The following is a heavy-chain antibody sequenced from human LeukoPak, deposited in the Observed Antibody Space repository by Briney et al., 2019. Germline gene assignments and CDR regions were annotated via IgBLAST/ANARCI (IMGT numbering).Heavy chain of an antibody. Sequence: GGSLRLSCAASGFTFSSYSMNWVRQAPGKGLEWVSSISSSSSYIYYADSVKGRFTISRDNAKNSLYLQMNSLRAEDTAVYYCARDTVGATRYYYYYYMDVWGKGTTVTVSS. D-gene: IGHD1-26*01. CDR3: ARDTVGATRYYYYYYMDV. J-gene: IGHJ6*03. CDR1: GFTFSSYS. CDR2: ISSSSSYI. V-gene: IGHV3-21*01.